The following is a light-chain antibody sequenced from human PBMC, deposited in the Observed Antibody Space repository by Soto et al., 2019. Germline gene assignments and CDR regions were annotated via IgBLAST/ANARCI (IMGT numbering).Light chain of an antibody. V-gene: IGKV3-20*01. CDR1: QSVSSSY. J-gene: IGKJ1*01. Sequence: EIVLTQSPGTLSLSPGXRATLSCRASQSVSSSYLAWYRQKPGQAPRLLIYGASSRATGIPDRFSGSGSGTDFTLTISRLEPEDFAVYYCQKYGSSGTFGQGTKADIK. CDR3: QKYGSSGT. CDR2: GAS.